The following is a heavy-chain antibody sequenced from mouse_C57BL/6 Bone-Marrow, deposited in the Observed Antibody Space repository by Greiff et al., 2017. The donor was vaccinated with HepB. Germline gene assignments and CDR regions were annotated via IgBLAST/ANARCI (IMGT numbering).Heavy chain of an antibody. Sequence: VQLQQSGAELARPGASVKLSCKASGYTFTSYGISWVKQRTGQGLEWIGEIYPRSGNTYYNEKFKGKATLTADKSSSTAYMALRSLTSEDSAVYFCARFGDYGSSYYFDYWGQGTTLTVSS. D-gene: IGHD1-1*01. V-gene: IGHV1-81*01. J-gene: IGHJ2*01. CDR1: GYTFTSYG. CDR3: ARFGDYGSSYYFDY. CDR2: IYPRSGNT.